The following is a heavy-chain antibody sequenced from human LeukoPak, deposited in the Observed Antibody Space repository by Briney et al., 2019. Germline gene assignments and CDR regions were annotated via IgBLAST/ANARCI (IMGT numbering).Heavy chain of an antibody. CDR3: ARGSYYYGSGSFLYYYYGMDV. V-gene: IGHV5-51*01. CDR2: IYPGDSDT. CDR1: GYSFTSYW. D-gene: IGHD3-10*01. Sequence: GESLKISCKGSGYSFTSYWIGWVRQMPGKGLEWMGIIYPGDSDTRYSPSFQGQVTISAEKSISTAYLQWSSLKASDTAMYYCARGSYYYGSGSFLYYYYGMDVWGQGTTVTVSS. J-gene: IGHJ6*02.